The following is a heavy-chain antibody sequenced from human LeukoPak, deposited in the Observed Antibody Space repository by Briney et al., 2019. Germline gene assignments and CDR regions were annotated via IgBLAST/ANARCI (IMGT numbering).Heavy chain of an antibody. CDR3: ARGYVWGSYRYVPLYFDY. J-gene: IGHJ4*02. Sequence: SVKVSCKASGGTFSSYAISWVRQAPGQGLEWMGGIIPIFGTANYAQKFQGRVTITADESTSTAYMELSSLRSEDTAVYYCARGYVWGSYRYVPLYFDYWGQGTLVTVST. CDR1: GGTFSSYA. CDR2: IIPIFGTA. V-gene: IGHV1-69*13. D-gene: IGHD3-16*02.